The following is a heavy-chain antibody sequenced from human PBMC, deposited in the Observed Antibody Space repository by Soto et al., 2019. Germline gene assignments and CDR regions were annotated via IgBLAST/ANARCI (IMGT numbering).Heavy chain of an antibody. CDR1: GGSIISSNW. Sequence: KTSETLSLTCAVSGGSIISSNWLILFRHPPGKVLEWIGEIYHSGSTNYNPPLKSRVTISVDKSKNQFSLKLSSVTAADTAVYYCARDTIMITFGGVIATYYYYGMDVWGQGTTVTVSS. J-gene: IGHJ6*02. V-gene: IGHV4-4*02. D-gene: IGHD3-16*02. CDR2: IYHSGST. CDR3: ARDTIMITFGGVIATYYYYGMDV.